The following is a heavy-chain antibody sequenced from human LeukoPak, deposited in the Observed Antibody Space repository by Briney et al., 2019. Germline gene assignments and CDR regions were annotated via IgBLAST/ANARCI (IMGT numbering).Heavy chain of an antibody. V-gene: IGHV4-39*01. Sequence: PSETLSLTCTVSGGSISSGDYYWAWIRQPPGKGLEWIGSVYYTGSTYYMSSLKSRVTISADTSKNLFSLKVNSMTAADTAVYYCARHGPPMQRQFYDSWGQGTLVTVSS. D-gene: IGHD5-24*01. CDR1: GGSISSGDYY. CDR2: VYYTGST. CDR3: ARHGPPMQRQFYDS. J-gene: IGHJ4*02.